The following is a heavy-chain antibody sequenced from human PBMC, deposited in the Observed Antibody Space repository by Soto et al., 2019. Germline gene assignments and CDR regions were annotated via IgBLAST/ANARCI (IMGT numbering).Heavy chain of an antibody. CDR2: IIPIFGTA. CDR1: GGTFSSYA. CDR3: ARGGFDGTVAVNWFDP. V-gene: IGHV1-69*13. J-gene: IGHJ5*02. Sequence: SVKVSCKASGGTFSSYAISWVRQAAGQGLEWMGGIIPIFGTANYAQKFQGRVTITADESTSTAYMELSSLRSEDTAVYYCARGGFDGTVAVNWFDPWGQGTLVTVSS. D-gene: IGHD6-19*01.